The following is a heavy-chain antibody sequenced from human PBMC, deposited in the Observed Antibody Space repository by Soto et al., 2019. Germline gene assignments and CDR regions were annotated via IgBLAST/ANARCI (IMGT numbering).Heavy chain of an antibody. Sequence: QVLLLQSGAEVKKPGASVKVSCKASEYTFSGFYMHWVRQAPGQGLEWMGWINPNSGGTKSAEKFQGRVTMTRDTSISTAYMELSRLTSDDTAVYYCASAAVTGTAGLDFWGQGTQVTVSS. D-gene: IGHD6-19*01. CDR3: ASAAVTGTAGLDF. J-gene: IGHJ4*02. CDR1: EYTFSGFY. CDR2: INPNSGGT. V-gene: IGHV1-2*02.